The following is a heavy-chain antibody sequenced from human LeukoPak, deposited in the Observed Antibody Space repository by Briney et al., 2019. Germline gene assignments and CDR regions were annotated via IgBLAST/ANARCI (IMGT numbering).Heavy chain of an antibody. CDR2: IWYDGSNK. V-gene: IGHV3-33*01. Sequence: GGSLRLSCAASGFTFSNHGMHWVRQAPGKGPEWVALIWYDGSNKYYGDSVKGRFTISRDNSKNTVYLQMNSLRAEDTGVYYCARGNSSGWFSPFYWGQGTLVTVSS. D-gene: IGHD6-19*01. J-gene: IGHJ4*02. CDR3: ARGNSSGWFSPFY. CDR1: GFTFSNHG.